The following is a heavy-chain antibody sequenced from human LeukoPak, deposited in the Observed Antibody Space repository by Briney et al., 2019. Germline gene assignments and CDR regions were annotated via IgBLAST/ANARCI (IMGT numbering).Heavy chain of an antibody. CDR3: ASPTMGSYYYYGMDV. CDR2: IYPGDSDT. V-gene: IGHV5-51*01. CDR1: GYSFTNYW. J-gene: IGHJ6*02. D-gene: IGHD3-10*01. Sequence: GESLKIPCKGSGYSFTNYWIGWVRQMPGKGLEWMGIIYPGDSDTRYSPSFQGQVTISADESISTAYLQWSSLKASGTAMYYCASPTMGSYYYYGMDVWGQGTTVTVSS.